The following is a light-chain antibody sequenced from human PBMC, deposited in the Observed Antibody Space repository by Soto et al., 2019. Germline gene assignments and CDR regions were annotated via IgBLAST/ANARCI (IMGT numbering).Light chain of an antibody. CDR3: AAWDDSLNGAV. Sequence: QSVLTQPPSASGTPGQRVTISCSGSSSNIGRNTVNWYQQLPGTAPKLLIYTNNQRPSGVPDRFSGSKSGTSASLAISELQSEGEADYYCAAWDDSLNGAVFGGGTKLTVL. V-gene: IGLV1-44*01. CDR1: SSNIGRNT. CDR2: TNN. J-gene: IGLJ2*01.